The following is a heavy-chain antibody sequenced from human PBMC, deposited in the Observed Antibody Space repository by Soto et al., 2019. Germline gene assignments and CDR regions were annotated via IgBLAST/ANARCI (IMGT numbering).Heavy chain of an antibody. CDR2: INAGNGNT. J-gene: IGHJ4*02. D-gene: IGHD5-18*01. V-gene: IGHV1-3*01. CDR3: ARDPGYSYGYN. Sequence: QVQLVQSGAEVKKPGASVKVSCKASGYTFTSYAMHWVRQAAGQRLEWMGWINAGNGNTKYSQKFQGRVTITRDTSASTAYMDLSSLRSEDTAVYYCARDPGYSYGYNWGQGTLVTVSS. CDR1: GYTFTSYA.